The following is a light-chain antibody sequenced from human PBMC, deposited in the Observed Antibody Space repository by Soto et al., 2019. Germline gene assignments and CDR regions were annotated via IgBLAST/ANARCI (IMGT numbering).Light chain of an antibody. Sequence: DIQMTQSPSSLSASIGDRVSFTCQANQDISKFLNWYQHKPGQAPSLLIYDASKSQFGVPSRFSGSGSGTDFTFTISSLQPEDNATYYCQQYENRPYTFGPGTKVDIK. CDR1: QDISKF. CDR2: DAS. J-gene: IGKJ3*01. V-gene: IGKV1-33*01. CDR3: QQYENRPYT.